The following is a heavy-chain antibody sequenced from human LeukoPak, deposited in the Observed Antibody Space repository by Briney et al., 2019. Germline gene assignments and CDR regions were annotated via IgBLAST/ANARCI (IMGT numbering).Heavy chain of an antibody. CDR1: GYTFTTYD. Sequence: ASVKVSCKTSGYTFTTYDINWVRQAPGQGLEWMGWMNPNSGYTGYAQKFQGRVTITRDTSISTAYMELSSLRSEDTAVYYCARVAGSIDYWGQGTLVTVSS. CDR2: MNPNSGYT. CDR3: ARVAGSIDY. D-gene: IGHD6-19*01. J-gene: IGHJ4*02. V-gene: IGHV1-8*03.